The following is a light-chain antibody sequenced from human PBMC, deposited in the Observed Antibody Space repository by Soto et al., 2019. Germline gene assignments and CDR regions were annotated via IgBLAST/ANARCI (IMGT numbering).Light chain of an antibody. CDR2: DAS. J-gene: IGKJ1*01. CDR1: QSISSW. CDR3: QQYNSYSRT. V-gene: IGKV1-5*01. Sequence: DIQMTQSPSTLSASVGGRVTITCRASQSISSWLAWYQQKPGKAPKLLIYDASSLESGVPSRFSGSGSGTEFTLTISSLQPDDFATYYCQQYNSYSRTFGQGTKVEIK.